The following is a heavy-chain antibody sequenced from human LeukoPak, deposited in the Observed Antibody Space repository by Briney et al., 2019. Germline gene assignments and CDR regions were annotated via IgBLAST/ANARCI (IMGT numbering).Heavy chain of an antibody. V-gene: IGHV3-73*01. D-gene: IGHD6-19*01. J-gene: IGHJ4*02. CDR2: IRSKANSYAT. CDR1: GFTFSSYA. CDR3: TTRITVAGSNIEY. Sequence: GGSLRLSCAASGFTFSSYAMSWVRQASGKGLEWVGRIRSKANSYATEYGASVKGRFTISRDDSESTASLQMNSLKTEDTAVYYCTTRITVAGSNIEYWGQGTLVSVFS.